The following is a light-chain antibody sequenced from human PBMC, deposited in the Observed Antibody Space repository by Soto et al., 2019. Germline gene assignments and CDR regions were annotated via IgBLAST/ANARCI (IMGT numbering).Light chain of an antibody. V-gene: IGKV1-5*01. CDR2: DAS. J-gene: IGKJ1*01. CDR1: QSLNSR. CDR3: QQYNSYPTT. Sequence: DIQLTQSPSTLSASVGDRLTLTCRASQSLNSRLAWYQQRKGKAPKLLIYDASTLESGVPSRFRGTGSGTEFTLTLSRLQPDDFQTYYCQQYNSYPTTFGQGTKVDIK.